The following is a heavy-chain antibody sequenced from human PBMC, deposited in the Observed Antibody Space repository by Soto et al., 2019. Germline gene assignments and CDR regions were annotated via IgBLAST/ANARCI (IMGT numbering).Heavy chain of an antibody. Sequence: EVQLLESGGGLVQPGGSLRLSCVGSGFNFINYAMNWVRKTPGKGLEWVSTISGGGDRTFDADTVKGRFTISRDNSKNTVNLQMNSLRADDTAVYYCARKVLGSTSRPDWWYFDLWGRGTLVTVSS. CDR2: ISGGGDRT. CDR3: ARKVLGSTSRPDWWYFDL. J-gene: IGHJ2*01. D-gene: IGHD2-2*01. V-gene: IGHV3-23*01. CDR1: GFNFINYA.